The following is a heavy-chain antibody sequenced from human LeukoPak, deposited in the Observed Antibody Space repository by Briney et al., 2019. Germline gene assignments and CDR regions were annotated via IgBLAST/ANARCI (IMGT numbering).Heavy chain of an antibody. V-gene: IGHV4-34*01. Sequence: SETLCLTCAVYGGSFSGYYWSWIRQPPGKGLEWIGEINHSGSTNYNPSLKSRVTISVDTSKNQFSLKLSSVTAADTAVYYCARESFGLYGDYVNAFDIWGQGTMVTVSS. CDR3: ARESFGLYGDYVNAFDI. CDR2: INHSGST. CDR1: GGSFSGYY. D-gene: IGHD4-17*01. J-gene: IGHJ3*02.